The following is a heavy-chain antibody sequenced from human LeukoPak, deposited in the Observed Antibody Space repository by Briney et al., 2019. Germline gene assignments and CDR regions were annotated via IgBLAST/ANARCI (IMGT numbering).Heavy chain of an antibody. CDR3: ARGRRFGYCSSTSCYILDY. D-gene: IGHD2-2*02. Sequence: SGTLSLTCTVSGGSISSYYWSWIRQPPGKGLEWIGYIYYSGSTNYNPSLKSRVTISVDTSKNQFSLKLSSVTAADTAVYYCARGRRFGYCSSTSCYILDYWGQGTLVTVSS. CDR2: IYYSGST. V-gene: IGHV4-59*01. J-gene: IGHJ4*02. CDR1: GGSISSYY.